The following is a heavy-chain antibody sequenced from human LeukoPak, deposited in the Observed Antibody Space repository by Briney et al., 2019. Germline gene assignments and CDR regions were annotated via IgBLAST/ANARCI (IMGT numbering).Heavy chain of an antibody. CDR1: DVSFSGYY. V-gene: IGHV4-34*01. CDR2: INHSGST. J-gene: IGHJ6*02. D-gene: IGHD3-3*01. CDR3: AGAGYYDFWSGYYTGMFLYGMDV. Sequence: PSETLSLTCAVYDVSFSGYYWSWIRQPPGKGLEWIGEINHSGSTNYNPSLKSRVTISVDTSKNQFSLKLSSVTAADTAVYYCAGAGYYDFWSGYYTGMFLYGMDVWGQGTTVTVSS.